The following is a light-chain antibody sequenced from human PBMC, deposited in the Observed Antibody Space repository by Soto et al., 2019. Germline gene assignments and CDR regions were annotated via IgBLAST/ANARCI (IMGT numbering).Light chain of an antibody. CDR2: KAS. CDR1: QTISSW. V-gene: IGKV1-5*03. Sequence: DIQVAHYPSALCRVGGDSVTIYSRYRQTISSWLAWYQQKPGKAPKLLIYKASTLKSGVPSRFSGSGSGTEFTFTFGSRKPDDFATHYWQHPNSYSEALGQGTKVDIK. J-gene: IGKJ1*01. CDR3: QHPNSYSEA.